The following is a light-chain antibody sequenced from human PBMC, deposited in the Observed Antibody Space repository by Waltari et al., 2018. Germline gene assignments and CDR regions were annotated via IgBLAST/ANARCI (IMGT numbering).Light chain of an antibody. CDR1: QTVSTY. Sequence: EIVFTQSPATLSLSPGARATLSCRASQTVSTYLVWYQQKPGQAPRLLIYDASTRATGVPARFSGSGSGTDFTLTISSLEPEDFAIYYCQQRSNWLLTFGGGTKVEIK. J-gene: IGKJ4*01. V-gene: IGKV3-11*01. CDR3: QQRSNWLLT. CDR2: DAS.